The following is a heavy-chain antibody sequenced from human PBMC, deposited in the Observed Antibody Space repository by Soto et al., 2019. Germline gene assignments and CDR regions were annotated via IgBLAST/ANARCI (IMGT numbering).Heavy chain of an antibody. CDR2: IWYDGSDK. CDR3: AKDDSRNGSTWGYFDH. D-gene: IGHD6-13*01. CDR1: GFTFNNNA. J-gene: IGHJ4*02. Sequence: QVQLVESGGGVVQPGRSLRLSCAASGFTFNNNAMHWARQAPGKGLEWVAVIWYDGSDKYYTDSVKGRFTISRDNSKNTLYLQMNSLRAEDTAVDYCAKDDSRNGSTWGYFDHWGQGTLVTVSS. V-gene: IGHV3-33*06.